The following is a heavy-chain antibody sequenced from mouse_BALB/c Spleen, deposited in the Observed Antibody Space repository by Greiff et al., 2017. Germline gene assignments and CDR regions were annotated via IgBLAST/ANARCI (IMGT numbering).Heavy chain of an antibody. Sequence: EVQLQQSGAELVKPGASVKLSCTASGFNIKDTYMHWVKQRPEQGLEWIGRIDPANGNTKYDPKFQGKATITADTSSNTAYLQLSSLTSEDTAVYYCARYYGSTWFAYWGQGTLVTVSA. V-gene: IGHV14-3*02. CDR3: ARYYGSTWFAY. J-gene: IGHJ3*01. CDR1: GFNIKDTY. D-gene: IGHD1-1*01. CDR2: IDPANGNT.